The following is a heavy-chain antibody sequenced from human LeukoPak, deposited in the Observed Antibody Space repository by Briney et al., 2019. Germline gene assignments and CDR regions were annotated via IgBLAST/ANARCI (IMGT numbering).Heavy chain of an antibody. Sequence: SVKVSCKASGYTFTSYVISWVRQAPGQRLEGMGWSSAYNGNTNYAQKLQGRVTMTTDTSTSTAYMELRSLRSDDTAVYYCARVTPSDVVVPAAMPRIYYFDYWGKGTLVTVSS. J-gene: IGHJ4*02. D-gene: IGHD2-2*01. V-gene: IGHV1-18*01. CDR1: GYTFTSYV. CDR3: ARVTPSDVVVPAAMPRIYYFDY. CDR2: SSAYNGNT.